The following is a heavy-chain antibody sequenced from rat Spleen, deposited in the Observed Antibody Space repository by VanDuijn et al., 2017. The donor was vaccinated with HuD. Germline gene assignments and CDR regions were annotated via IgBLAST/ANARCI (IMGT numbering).Heavy chain of an antibody. V-gene: IGHV5S13*01. Sequence: EVLLVESGGGLVQPGRSLKLSCAASGFTFSSYGMAWVRQTPTKGLEWVAYISTGGGSTYYRDSVKGRFTISRDNAKSILYLQMDSLRSEDTASYYCARHGYTRYYFDYWGQGVMVTVSS. CDR3: ARHGYTRYYFDY. CDR2: ISTGGGST. CDR1: GFTFSSYG. J-gene: IGHJ2*01. D-gene: IGHD1-9*01.